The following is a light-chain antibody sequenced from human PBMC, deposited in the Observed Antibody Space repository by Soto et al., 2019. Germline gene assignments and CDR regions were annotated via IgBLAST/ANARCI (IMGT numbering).Light chain of an antibody. CDR3: QQYNKWPLT. Sequence: EGVMTQSPATLSLSPGEGATLSCRASQSVGGDVAWYQQKPGQAPRLLIFGATTRPTGIPARFSGSGSVTEFTLTISSLQSDDSGVYYCQQYNKWPLTFGRGTKVEIK. CDR2: GAT. CDR1: QSVGGD. V-gene: IGKV3-15*01. J-gene: IGKJ4*01.